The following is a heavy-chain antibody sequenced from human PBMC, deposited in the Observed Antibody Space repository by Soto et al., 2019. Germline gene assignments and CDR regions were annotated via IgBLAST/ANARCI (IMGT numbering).Heavy chain of an antibody. J-gene: IGHJ4*02. CDR1: GFTVSSNY. Sequence: GGSLRLSCAASGFTVSSNYMSWVRQAPGKGLEWVSVIYSAGSTYYADSVKGRFTISRDNSKNTLYLQMNSLRAEDTAVYYCASTKYYDFWSGYYGGGGFDYWGQGTLVTVSS. D-gene: IGHD3-3*01. CDR3: ASTKYYDFWSGYYGGGGFDY. V-gene: IGHV3-66*01. CDR2: IYSAGST.